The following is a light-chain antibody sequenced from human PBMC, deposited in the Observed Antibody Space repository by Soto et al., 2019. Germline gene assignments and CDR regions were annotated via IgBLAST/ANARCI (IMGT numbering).Light chain of an antibody. CDR2: EVT. CDR1: SSDIGGYGY. J-gene: IGLJ2*01. CDR3: SSYAGSNTDVV. V-gene: IGLV2-8*01. Sequence: QSALTQPPSASGSPGQSVTISCTGTSSDIGGYGYVSWYQQHPGKAPKLMIYEVTKRASGVPGRFSGSKSGNTASLTVSGLQAEDEAEDFCSSYAGSNTDVVFGGGTKLTVL.